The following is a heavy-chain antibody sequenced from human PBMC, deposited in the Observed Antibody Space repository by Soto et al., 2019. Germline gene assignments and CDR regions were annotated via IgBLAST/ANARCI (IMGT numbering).Heavy chain of an antibody. J-gene: IGHJ5*02. CDR3: ARESAALNWFDP. D-gene: IGHD2-2*01. CDR1: GFTFSSYS. V-gene: IGHV3-48*02. CDR2: ISSSSSTI. Sequence: EVQLVESGGGLVQPGGSLRLSCAASGFTFSSYSLNWVRQAPGKGLEWVSYISSSSSTIYYADSVKGRFTISRDNAKNSLYLQMNSLRDEDTAVYYCARESAALNWFDPWGQGTLVTVSS.